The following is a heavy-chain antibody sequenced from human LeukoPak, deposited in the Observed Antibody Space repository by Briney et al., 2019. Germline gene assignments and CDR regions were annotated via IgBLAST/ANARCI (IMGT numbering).Heavy chain of an antibody. CDR2: IYYSGST. Sequence: SQTLSLTCAVSGGSISSGGYSWSWIRQPPGKGLEWIGYIYYSGSTYYNPSLKSRVTISVDTSKNQFSLKLSSVTAADTAVYYCARGYSYGFSGLYYYYMDVWGKGTTVTVSS. V-gene: IGHV4-30-4*07. CDR1: GGSISSGGYS. D-gene: IGHD5-18*01. CDR3: ARGYSYGFSGLYYYYMDV. J-gene: IGHJ6*03.